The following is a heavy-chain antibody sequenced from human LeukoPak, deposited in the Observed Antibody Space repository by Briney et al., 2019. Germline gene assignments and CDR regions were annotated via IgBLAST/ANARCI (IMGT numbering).Heavy chain of an antibody. Sequence: GGSLRLSCAASGFTLSRYSMNWVRQAPGKGLEWVSSISSGSSYIYYAGSVKGRFTISRDNAKNSLYLQMNSLRAEDTAVYYCARDRDYYDSSGPSNAFDIWGQGTMVTVSS. CDR2: ISSGSSYI. J-gene: IGHJ3*02. V-gene: IGHV3-21*01. D-gene: IGHD3-22*01. CDR3: ARDRDYYDSSGPSNAFDI. CDR1: GFTLSRYS.